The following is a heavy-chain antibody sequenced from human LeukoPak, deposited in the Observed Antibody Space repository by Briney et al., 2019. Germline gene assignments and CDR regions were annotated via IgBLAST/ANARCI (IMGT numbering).Heavy chain of an antibody. CDR3: ARKGLWGYDSSGFFSYYFDY. V-gene: IGHV3-23*01. J-gene: IGHJ4*02. Sequence: GGSLRLSCAASGFTFSSFAMSWVRQAPGKGLDWVSSIICSRCSTFYADSVKGRFTISRDNSRNTLYLQMSSLRAEDTAVYYCARKGLWGYDSSGFFSYYFDYWGQGTLVTVSS. CDR2: IICSRCST. CDR1: GFTFSSFA. D-gene: IGHD3-22*01.